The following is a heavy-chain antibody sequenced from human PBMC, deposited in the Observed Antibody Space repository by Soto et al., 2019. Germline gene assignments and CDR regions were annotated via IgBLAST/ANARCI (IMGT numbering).Heavy chain of an antibody. V-gene: IGHV1-69*13. CDR1: GGTFSSYA. D-gene: IGHD2-21*02. Sequence: RASVKVSCKASGGTFSSYAISWVRQAPGQGLEWMGGIIPIFGTANYAQKFQGRVTITADESTSTAYMELSSLRSEDTAVYYCARDRAYCGGDCYLRGRTDAFDIWGQGTMVTVSS. J-gene: IGHJ3*02. CDR3: ARDRAYCGGDCYLRGRTDAFDI. CDR2: IIPIFGTA.